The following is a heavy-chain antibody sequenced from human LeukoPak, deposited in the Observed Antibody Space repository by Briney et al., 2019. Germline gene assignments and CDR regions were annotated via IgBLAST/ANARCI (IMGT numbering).Heavy chain of an antibody. D-gene: IGHD6-19*01. Sequence: EASVKVSCKASGYTFTGYYMHWVRQAPGQGLGWMGWINPNSGGTNYAQKFQGRVTMTRDTSISTAYMELSRLRSDDTAVYYCARDPGGAVAATAYYGMDVWGQGTTVTVSS. CDR3: ARDPGGAVAATAYYGMDV. CDR1: GYTFTGYY. CDR2: INPNSGGT. V-gene: IGHV1-2*02. J-gene: IGHJ6*02.